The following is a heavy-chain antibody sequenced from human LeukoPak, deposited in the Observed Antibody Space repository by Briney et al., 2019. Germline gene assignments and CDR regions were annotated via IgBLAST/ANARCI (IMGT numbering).Heavy chain of an antibody. J-gene: IGHJ4*02. V-gene: IGHV3-7*03. D-gene: IGHD3-10*01. CDR2: IKQDGSEK. CDR1: GFTFSSYW. CDR3: AREVEEWFGEPSFDY. Sequence: GGSLRLSCAASGFTFSSYWMSWVPQAPGKGLEWVTNIKQDGSEKYYVDSVKGRFTISRDNAKNSLYLQMNSLRAEDTAVYYCAREVEEWFGEPSFDYWGQGTLVTVSS.